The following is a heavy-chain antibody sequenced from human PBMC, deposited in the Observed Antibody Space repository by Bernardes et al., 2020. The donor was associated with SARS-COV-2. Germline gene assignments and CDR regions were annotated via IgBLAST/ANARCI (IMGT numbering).Heavy chain of an antibody. CDR1: GFTFSNAW. V-gene: IGHV3-15*07. D-gene: IGHD6-13*01. CDR3: TTAAAGIHDAFDI. CDR2: IKSKTDGGTT. J-gene: IGHJ3*02. Sequence: WSMRLSSAASGFTFSNAWMNWVRPAPGKGLEWVVRIKSKTDGGTTDYAAPVKGRFTISRDDSKNTLYLQMNSLKTEDTAVYYCTTAAAGIHDAFDIWGQGTMVTVSS.